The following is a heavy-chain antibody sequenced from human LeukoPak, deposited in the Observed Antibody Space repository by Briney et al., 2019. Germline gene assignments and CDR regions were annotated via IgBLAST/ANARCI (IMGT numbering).Heavy chain of an antibody. J-gene: IGHJ4*02. CDR1: GGSFSGYY. CDR2: INHSGST. CDR3: ARMYYDYVWGNSPVFDY. V-gene: IGHV4-34*01. Sequence: SETLSLTCAVYGGSFSGYYWSWIRQPPGKGLEWIGEINHSGSTNYNPSLKSRVTISVDTSKNQFSLKLSSVTAADTAVYYCARMYYDYVWGNSPVFDYWGQGTLVTVSS. D-gene: IGHD3-16*01.